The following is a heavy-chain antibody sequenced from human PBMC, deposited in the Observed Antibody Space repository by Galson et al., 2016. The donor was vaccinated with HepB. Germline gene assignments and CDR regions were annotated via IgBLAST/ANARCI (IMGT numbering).Heavy chain of an antibody. CDR3: AGSYQSSGYYGNCYFDL. Sequence: SLRLSCAASGFTFSSYGIHWVRQAPGKGLEWVAVISADGSTYYYADSVKGRFPISRDNSKNTLYLQMNSRTTADPAVDGCAGSYQSSGYYGNCYFDLWGPGTLGTVSS. J-gene: IGHJ2*01. CDR2: ISADGSTY. CDR1: GFTFSSYG. D-gene: IGHD3-22*01. V-gene: IGHV3-30-3*01.